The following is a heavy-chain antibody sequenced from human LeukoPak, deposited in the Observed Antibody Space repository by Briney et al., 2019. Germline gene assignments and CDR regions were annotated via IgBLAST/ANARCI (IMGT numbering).Heavy chain of an antibody. CDR1: VYTFTGYY. V-gene: IGHV1-2*02. CDR3: ARVRSGSYYRY. CDR2: INPNSGST. J-gene: IGHJ4*02. Sequence: ASVEVCCKASVYTFTGYYMHWVRQAPGQGLEWMGWINPNSGSTNYAQKFQGRVTMTRDPSISTAYMELSRLRSDDTAVYYCARVRSGSYYRYWGQGTLVTVSS. D-gene: IGHD3-10*01.